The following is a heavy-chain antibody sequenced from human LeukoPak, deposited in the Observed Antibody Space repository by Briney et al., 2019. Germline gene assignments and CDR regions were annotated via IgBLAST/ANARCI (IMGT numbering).Heavy chain of an antibody. J-gene: IGHJ4*02. CDR2: ISSSGRSV. CDR1: GFTFSSFD. Sequence: GGSLRLSCAASGFTFSSFDMNWVRQAPGKGLEWVSCISSSGRSVYYADSVKGRFTISRDNAKNSLYLQMNSLRAEDTAVYYCARDYGGNPGYWGQGTLVTVSS. D-gene: IGHD4-23*01. CDR3: ARDYGGNPGY. V-gene: IGHV3-48*03.